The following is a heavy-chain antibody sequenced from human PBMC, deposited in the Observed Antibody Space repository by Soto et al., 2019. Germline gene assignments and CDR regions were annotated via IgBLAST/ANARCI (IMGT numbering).Heavy chain of an antibody. CDR2: ISGSGGST. CDR3: ARELTLTPYGYGDPQACTEY. V-gene: IGHV3-23*01. D-gene: IGHD4-17*01. Sequence: PGGSLRLSCATSGFTFSSYAMSWVRQAPGKGLEWVSAISGSGGSTYYADSVKGRFTISRDNAKNSLYLQMNSLRAEDTAGYYWARELTLTPYGYGDPQACTEYRGQVTLATASS. CDR1: GFTFSSYA. J-gene: IGHJ4*02.